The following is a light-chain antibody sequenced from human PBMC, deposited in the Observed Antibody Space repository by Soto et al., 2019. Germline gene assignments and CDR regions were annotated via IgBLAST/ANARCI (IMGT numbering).Light chain of an antibody. V-gene: IGKV3-11*01. J-gene: IGKJ4*01. Sequence: EIVLTQSQATLSLSPGQRVTLSCRASQSINKYLAWYQQKPGQAPRLLIYHASNRATGIPARFSASGSGTDFTLTISSLEPEDFAVYYCQQRASWPLTFGGGTRLEIK. CDR1: QSINKY. CDR2: HAS. CDR3: QQRASWPLT.